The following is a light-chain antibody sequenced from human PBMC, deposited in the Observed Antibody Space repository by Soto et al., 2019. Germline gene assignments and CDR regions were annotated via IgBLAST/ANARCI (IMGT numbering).Light chain of an antibody. CDR2: GAS. J-gene: IGKJ2*01. Sequence: EIVLTQSPGALSLSPGETATLSCRASQNVATMYLSWHQQKPGQAPRLLIYGASSRATGIPDRFSGSGSGTDFTLTISRLEPEDFAVYYCQQYGTSPRYTFGQGTKLEIK. CDR3: QQYGTSPRYT. V-gene: IGKV3-20*01. CDR1: QNVATMY.